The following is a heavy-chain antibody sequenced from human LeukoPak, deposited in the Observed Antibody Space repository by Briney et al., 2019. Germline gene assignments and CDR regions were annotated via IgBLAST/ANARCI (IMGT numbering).Heavy chain of an antibody. V-gene: IGHV1-46*01. CDR3: ARAYLLAAAAANQNWFDP. Sequence: GASVKVSCKASGYTFTSYYMHWVRQAPGQGLEWMGIINPSGGSTSYAQKFQGRVTMTRDMSTSTVYMELSSLRSEDTAVYYCARAYLLAAAAANQNWFDPWGQGTLVTVSS. CDR2: INPSGGST. D-gene: IGHD6-13*01. CDR1: GYTFTSYY. J-gene: IGHJ5*02.